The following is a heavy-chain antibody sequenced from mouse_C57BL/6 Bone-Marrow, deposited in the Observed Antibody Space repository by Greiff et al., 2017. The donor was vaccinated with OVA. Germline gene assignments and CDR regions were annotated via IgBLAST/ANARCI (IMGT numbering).Heavy chain of an antibody. J-gene: IGHJ3*01. CDR1: GFTFSDYY. CDR2: ISNGGGRT. V-gene: IGHV5-12*01. D-gene: IGHD4-1*01. Sequence: EVNVVESGGGLVQPGGSLKLSCAASGFTFSDYYMYWVRQTPEKRLEWVAYISNGGGRTYYPDTVKGRFTISRDNAKNTLYLQMSRLKSEDTAMYYCASGTGFAYWGQGTLVTVSA. CDR3: ASGTGFAY.